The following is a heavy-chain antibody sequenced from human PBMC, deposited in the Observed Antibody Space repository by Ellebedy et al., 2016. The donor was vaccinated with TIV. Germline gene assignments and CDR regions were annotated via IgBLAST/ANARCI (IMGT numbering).Heavy chain of an antibody. Sequence: GESLKISCAASGFTFSSYEMNWVRQAPGKGLEWVSYISSSGSTIYYADSVKGRFTISRDNAKNSLYLQMNSLRAEDTAVYYCTTEEVGATHDYWGQGTLVTVSS. CDR3: TTEEVGATHDY. V-gene: IGHV3-48*03. J-gene: IGHJ4*02. D-gene: IGHD1-26*01. CDR2: ISSSGSTI. CDR1: GFTFSSYE.